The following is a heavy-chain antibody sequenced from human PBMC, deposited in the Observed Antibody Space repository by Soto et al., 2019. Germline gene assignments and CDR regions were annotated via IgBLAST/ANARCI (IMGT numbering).Heavy chain of an antibody. Sequence: RGSLRLSCAASGFSFRTYTMSWVRQAPGKGLEWLSVISGSGGSPSYADSVQGRFVISRDNARNTLYLHMNSLRAEDTAMYYCAKARCTTTDCYVPDYWGRGTLVTVSS. V-gene: IGHV3-23*01. CDR2: ISGSGGSP. J-gene: IGHJ4*02. D-gene: IGHD1-26*01. CDR3: AKARCTTTDCYVPDY. CDR1: GFSFRTYT.